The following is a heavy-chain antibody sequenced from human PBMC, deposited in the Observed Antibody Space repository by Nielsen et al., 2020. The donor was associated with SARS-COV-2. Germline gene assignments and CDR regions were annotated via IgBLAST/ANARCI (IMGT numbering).Heavy chain of an antibody. D-gene: IGHD3-3*01. J-gene: IGHJ6*03. V-gene: IGHV3-74*01. CDR1: GFTFSSTW. CDR3: AGGADFWSGTQKYYMDV. Sequence: VSLNISCSASGFTFSSTWMDLVRPAPVQGLVWVSRINPSGSGTAYADSVKGRFAVSRDNAENTVVLQIHSLRVEDTAVYYCAGGADFWSGTQKYYMDVWGKGTTVIVSS. CDR2: INPSGSGT.